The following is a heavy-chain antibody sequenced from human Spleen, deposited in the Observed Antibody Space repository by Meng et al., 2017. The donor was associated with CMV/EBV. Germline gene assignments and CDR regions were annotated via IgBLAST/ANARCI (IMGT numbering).Heavy chain of an antibody. V-gene: IGHV4-30-4*02. CDR2: SSNSGNT. CDR3: ARIVTGYYDSSGYYSRYYYYGMDV. Sequence: SETLSLTCTVSGDSINTGDYYWNWIRQPPGKGLEWIGYSSNSGNTYYNPSLRSRLTISVDTSKSQFSLKVFSVTAADTAVYYCARIVTGYYDSSGYYSRYYYYGMDVWGQGTTVTVSS. J-gene: IGHJ6*02. CDR1: GDSINTGDYY. D-gene: IGHD3-22*01.